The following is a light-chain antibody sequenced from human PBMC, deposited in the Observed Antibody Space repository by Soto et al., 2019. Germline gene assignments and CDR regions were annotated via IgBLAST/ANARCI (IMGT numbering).Light chain of an antibody. CDR1: XDISNY. V-gene: IGKV1-33*01. CDR2: DAS. CDR3: QQYEDFPLT. J-gene: IGKJ5*01. Sequence: XEXTQSXSSXXXXVGXKXXXTXXASXDISNYLNWYQQKTGRAPKLLIYDASSLESGVSSRFSGSGSGTHFTFTISSLQPDDIATYYCQQYEDFPLTFGQGTRLEIK.